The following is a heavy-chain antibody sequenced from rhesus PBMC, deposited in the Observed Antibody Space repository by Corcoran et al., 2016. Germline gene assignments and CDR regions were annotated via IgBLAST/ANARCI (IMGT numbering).Heavy chain of an antibody. CDR2: VDPEDGEA. J-gene: IGHJ4*01. Sequence: EVQLVQSGAEVKKPGASVKISCKASGYTFTDYYLHCVRQTPGKGLEWMGRVDPEDGEAIHAHKYQDRGTITADTSTDTAYMELSSLGSEDTAVYYCATLAAFDYWGQGVLVTVSS. CDR3: ATLAAFDY. V-gene: IGHV1-111*02. CDR1: GYTFTDYY.